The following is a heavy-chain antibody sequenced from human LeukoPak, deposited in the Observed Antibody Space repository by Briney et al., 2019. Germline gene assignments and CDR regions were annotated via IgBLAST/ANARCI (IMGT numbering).Heavy chain of an antibody. CDR3: ARDGGNYDILTGYYLFDY. Sequence: PGRSLRLSCAASGFTFSSYGMHWVRQAPGKGLEWVAVIWYDGSNKYYADSVKGRFTISRDNSKNTLYLQMNSLRAEDTAVYYCARDGGNYDILTGYYLFDYWGQGTLVTVFS. J-gene: IGHJ4*02. V-gene: IGHV3-33*01. D-gene: IGHD3-9*01. CDR2: IWYDGSNK. CDR1: GFTFSSYG.